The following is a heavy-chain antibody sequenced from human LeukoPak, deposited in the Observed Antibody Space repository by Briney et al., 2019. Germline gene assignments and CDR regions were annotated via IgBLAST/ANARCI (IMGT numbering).Heavy chain of an antibody. J-gene: IGHJ4*02. CDR3: VGSPAMVDY. CDR2: IKQDGSEK. CDR1: GFTFSSYW. Sequence: GGSLRLSCAASGFTFSSYWMSWVRQAPGKGLEWVANIKQDGSEKYYVDSVKGRFTISRDNAKNSLYLQMNSLRVEDTAVYYCVGSPAMVDYWGQGTLVTVSS. V-gene: IGHV3-7*01. D-gene: IGHD5-18*01.